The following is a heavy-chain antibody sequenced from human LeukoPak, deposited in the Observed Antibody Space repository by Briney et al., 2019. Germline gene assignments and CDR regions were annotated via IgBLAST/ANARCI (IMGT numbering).Heavy chain of an antibody. V-gene: IGHV3-30*04. CDR3: AHGAMYQLDY. CDR1: RFTFRNYA. CDR2: ISSDGTNK. D-gene: IGHD2-2*01. J-gene: IGHJ4*02. Sequence: GGSLRLSCAASRFTFRNYAMHWVRQAPGKGLEWVAVISSDGTNKDYADSVKGRFSISRDNSKNTLYLQMNRLRVDDTAVYYCAHGAMYQLDYWGQGTLVTVSS.